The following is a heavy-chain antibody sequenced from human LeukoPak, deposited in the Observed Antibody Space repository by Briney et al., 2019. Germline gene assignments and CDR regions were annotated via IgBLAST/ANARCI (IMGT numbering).Heavy chain of an antibody. CDR2: IYYSGST. D-gene: IGHD2-15*01. CDR3: ARENQRYCSGGSCYANRGPVDY. CDR1: GGPISSSF. J-gene: IGHJ4*02. V-gene: IGHV4-59*12. Sequence: SETLSLTCTVSGGPISSSFWSWIRQPSGKGLEWIGHIYYSGSTNYNPSLKSRVTISVGRSKNQFSLKLSSVTAADTAVYYCARENQRYCSGGSCYANRGPVDYWGQGTLVTVSS.